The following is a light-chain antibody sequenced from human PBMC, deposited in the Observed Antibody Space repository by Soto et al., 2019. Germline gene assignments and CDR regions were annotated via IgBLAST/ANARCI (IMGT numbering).Light chain of an antibody. Sequence: ETVLTQSPATLSLSPGERATLSCRASQSVSTSLAWYQQIPGQAPRLLIYDASNRATDVPGRFSGRGSGTDFTLTISSLEPEDFAVYYCQQRGKWPPTFGQGTKVEIK. CDR3: QQRGKWPPT. CDR1: QSVSTS. V-gene: IGKV3-11*01. J-gene: IGKJ1*01. CDR2: DAS.